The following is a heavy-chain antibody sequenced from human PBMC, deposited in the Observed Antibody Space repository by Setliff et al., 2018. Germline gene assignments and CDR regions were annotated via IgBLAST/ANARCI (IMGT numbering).Heavy chain of an antibody. V-gene: IGHV4-59*08. J-gene: IGHJ5*02. D-gene: IGHD3-10*01. Sequence: SETLSLTCTVSGGSISGDSWSWIRQPPGKGLEWIGYIDYSGSTNYNPSLKSRVTISLDTSKNQFSLKVNSVTAADTAVYFCARVLVLGYNWFDPWGQGTLVTVSS. CDR2: IDYSGST. CDR3: ARVLVLGYNWFDP. CDR1: GGSISGDS.